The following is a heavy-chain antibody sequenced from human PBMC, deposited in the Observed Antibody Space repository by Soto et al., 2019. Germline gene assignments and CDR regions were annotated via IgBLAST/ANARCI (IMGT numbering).Heavy chain of an antibody. D-gene: IGHD1-26*01. V-gene: IGHV4-4*02. J-gene: IGHJ6*02. CDR2: IYHSGST. CDR3: ARVSGSYYYGMDV. Sequence: QVQLQESGPGLVKPSGTLSLTCAVSGGSISSSNWWSWVRQPPGKGLEWIGEIYHSGSTNYNPSLMSRVTISVDKSKHQFSLKLSSVTAADTAVYYCARVSGSYYYGMDVWGQGTTVTVSS. CDR1: GGSISSSNW.